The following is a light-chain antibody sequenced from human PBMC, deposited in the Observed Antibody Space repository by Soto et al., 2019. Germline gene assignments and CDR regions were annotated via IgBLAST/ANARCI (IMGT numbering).Light chain of an antibody. CDR1: SSDVGSYNL. CDR3: CSYAGGNTYV. V-gene: IGLV2-23*01. J-gene: IGLJ1*01. Sequence: QSALTQPASVSGSPGQSITISCTGTSSDVGSYNLVSWYQQHPGKAPKLMIYEGTKRPSGVSNRFSGSKSGNTASVTISGLQAEDEADYYCCSYAGGNTYVFGTGTKLTV. CDR2: EGT.